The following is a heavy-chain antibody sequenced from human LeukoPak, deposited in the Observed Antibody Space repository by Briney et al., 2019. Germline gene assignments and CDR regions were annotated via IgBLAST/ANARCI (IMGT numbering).Heavy chain of an antibody. V-gene: IGHV1-18*01. CDR1: GYTFTSYG. CDR3: ARVPGIVGAIVDY. CDR2: ISAYNGNT. J-gene: IGHJ4*02. D-gene: IGHD1-26*01. Sequence: ASVKVSCKASGYTFTSYGISWVRQAPGQGLEWMGWISAYNGNTNYAQKLQGRVTMTTDTSTSTGYMEPRSLRSDDTAVYYCARVPGIVGAIVDYWGQGTLVAVSS.